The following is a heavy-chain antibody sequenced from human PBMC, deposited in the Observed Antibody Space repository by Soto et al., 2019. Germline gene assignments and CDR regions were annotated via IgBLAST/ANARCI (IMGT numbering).Heavy chain of an antibody. Sequence: GASVKVSCKASGYTFTSYGISWVRQAPGQGLEWMGWISAYNGNTNYAQKLQGRVTMTTDTSTSTAYMELRSLRSDDTAVYYCATNPDVDIVATKEYYYGMDVWGQGTTVTVSS. CDR3: ATNPDVDIVATKEYYYGMDV. J-gene: IGHJ6*02. D-gene: IGHD5-12*01. V-gene: IGHV1-18*01. CDR2: ISAYNGNT. CDR1: GYTFTSYG.